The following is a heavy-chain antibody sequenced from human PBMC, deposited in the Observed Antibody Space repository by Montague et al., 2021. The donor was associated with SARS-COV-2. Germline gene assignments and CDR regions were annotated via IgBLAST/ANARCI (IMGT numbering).Heavy chain of an antibody. CDR2: ITSSCGKT. D-gene: IGHD3-3*01. CDR3: AKDPLLYGDFWSGYYFDY. CDR1: GFTFGTYA. J-gene: IGHJ4*02. Sequence: SLRLSCAASGFTFGTYAMTWVRQAPGKGLEWVSTITSSCGKTYYXDSXKGLFTISRDNSKNTLYLQMSSLRVDDTAVYYCAKDPLLYGDFWSGYYFDYWGQGTLVTVSS. V-gene: IGHV3-23*01.